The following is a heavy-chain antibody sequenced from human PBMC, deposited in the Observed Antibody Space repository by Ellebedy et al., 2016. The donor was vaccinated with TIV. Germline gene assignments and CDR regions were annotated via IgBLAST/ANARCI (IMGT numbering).Heavy chain of an antibody. Sequence: SETLSLTXTVSGDSISSYYWSWIRQPPGKGLEWIGYIYYSGSTNYNPSLKSRVTISVDTSKNQFSLKLSSVTAADTAVYYCAREYTHGYCSSTSCYTTPQYYMDVWGKGTTVTVSS. CDR1: GDSISSYY. CDR2: IYYSGST. CDR3: AREYTHGYCSSTSCYTTPQYYMDV. D-gene: IGHD2-2*02. V-gene: IGHV4-59*13. J-gene: IGHJ6*03.